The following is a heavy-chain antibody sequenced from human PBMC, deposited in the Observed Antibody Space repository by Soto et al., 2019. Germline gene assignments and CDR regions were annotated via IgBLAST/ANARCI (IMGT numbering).Heavy chain of an antibody. Sequence: SXAASGFTFSDYYMTWIRQAPGKGLEWVSYISXSGSPIYYADXVKGRFTISRDNAKNSLYLQMNSLRAEDTAVYYCARGGQQLHGMDVWGQGTTVTVSS. D-gene: IGHD6-13*01. CDR2: ISXSGSPI. V-gene: IGHV3-11*01. CDR3: ARGGQQLHGMDV. CDR1: GFTFSDYY. J-gene: IGHJ6*02.